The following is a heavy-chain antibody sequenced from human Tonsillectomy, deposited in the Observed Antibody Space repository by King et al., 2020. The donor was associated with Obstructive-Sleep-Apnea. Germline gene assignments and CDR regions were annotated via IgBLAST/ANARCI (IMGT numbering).Heavy chain of an antibody. V-gene: IGHV4-39*07. CDR3: ARATYYYDSSGYYYFDY. CDR1: GGSISSSSYY. CDR2: IYYSGST. Sequence: QLQLQESGPGLVKPSETLSLTCTVSGGSISSSSYYWGWIRQPPGKWLEWIGSIYYSGSTYYNPSLKSRVTISVDTSKNQFSLKLSSLTAADTAVYYCARATYYYDSSGYYYFDYWGQGTLVTVSS. D-gene: IGHD3-22*01. J-gene: IGHJ4*02.